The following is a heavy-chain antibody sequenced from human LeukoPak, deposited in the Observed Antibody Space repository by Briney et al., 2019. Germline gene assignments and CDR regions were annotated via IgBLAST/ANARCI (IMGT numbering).Heavy chain of an antibody. J-gene: IGHJ4*02. D-gene: IGHD2-2*01. CDR1: GYTFTSYY. CDR3: ARSFLEYQLQDY. V-gene: IGHV1-46*01. Sequence: ASMKVSCKASGYTFTSYYMHWVRQAPGQGLEWMGIINPSGGSTSYAQKFQGRVTMTRDTSTSTVYMELSSLRSEDTAVYYCARSFLEYQLQDYWGQGTLVTVSS. CDR2: INPSGGST.